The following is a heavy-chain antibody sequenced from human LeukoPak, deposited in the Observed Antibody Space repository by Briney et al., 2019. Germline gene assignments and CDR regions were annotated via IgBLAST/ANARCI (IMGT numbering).Heavy chain of an antibody. J-gene: IGHJ4*02. CDR1: GGSFSGYY. D-gene: IGHD3-3*01. Sequence: SETLSLTCAVYGGSFSGYYWSWIRQPPGKGLEWIGEINHSGSTNYSPSLKSRVTISVDTSKNQFSLKLSSVTAADTAVYYCARLTIPLYYFDYWGQGTLVTVSS. CDR2: INHSGST. CDR3: ARLTIPLYYFDY. V-gene: IGHV4-34*01.